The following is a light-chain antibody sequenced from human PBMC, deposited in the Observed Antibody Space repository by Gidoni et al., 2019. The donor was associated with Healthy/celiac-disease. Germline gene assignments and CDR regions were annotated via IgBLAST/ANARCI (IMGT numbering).Light chain of an antibody. CDR1: SGHSSYA. CDR2: LNSDGSH. CDR3: QTWGTGINWV. J-gene: IGLJ3*02. V-gene: IGLV4-69*01. Sequence: QLVLTQSPSASASLGASVKLTCTLSSGHSSYAIAWHQQQPEKGPRYLMKLNSDGSHSKGDGIPDRFSGSSSGAERYLTISSLQSEDEADYYCQTWGTGINWVFGGGTKLT.